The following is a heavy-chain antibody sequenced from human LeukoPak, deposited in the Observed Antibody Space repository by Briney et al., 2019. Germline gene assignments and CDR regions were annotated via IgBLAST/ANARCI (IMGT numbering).Heavy chain of an antibody. Sequence: PGGSLRLSCAASGFTFSSYAMHWVRQAPGKGLEWVAVISYDGSNKYYADSVKGRFTISRDNSKNTLYLQMNSLRAEGTAVCYCARDFYYYDSSGYYEFDYWGQGTLVTVSS. CDR3: ARDFYYYDSSGYYEFDY. D-gene: IGHD3-22*01. V-gene: IGHV3-30*04. CDR2: ISYDGSNK. CDR1: GFTFSSYA. J-gene: IGHJ4*02.